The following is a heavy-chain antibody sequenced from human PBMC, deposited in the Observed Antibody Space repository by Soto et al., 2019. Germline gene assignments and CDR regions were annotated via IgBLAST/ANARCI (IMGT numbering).Heavy chain of an antibody. CDR3: VRDSGAKLSSS. CDR1: GGTFSSYR. CDR2: IVPIYRTA. V-gene: IGHV1-69*13. J-gene: IGHJ4*02. Sequence: ASVKFSCTASGGTFSSYRINWVRQAPGQGLEWVGGIVPIYRTADYAQKFQGRVTITADESARTSYMELRSLKSQDTAVYYCVRDSGAKLSSSWGQGTLVTVSS. D-gene: IGHD6-13*01.